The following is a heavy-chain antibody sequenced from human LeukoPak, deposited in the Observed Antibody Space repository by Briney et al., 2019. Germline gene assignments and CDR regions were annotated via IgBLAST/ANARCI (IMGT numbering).Heavy chain of an antibody. Sequence: GGSLRLSCAASGFTFSNYGMHWVRQAPGKGLEWVSAISGSGGSTYYADSVKGRFTISRDNSKNTLYLQMNSLRAEDTAVYYCAKDAYDFWSGFDYYYYYYMDVWGKGTTVTVSS. V-gene: IGHV3-23*01. CDR3: AKDAYDFWSGFDYYYYYYMDV. CDR1: GFTFSNYG. J-gene: IGHJ6*03. CDR2: ISGSGGST. D-gene: IGHD3-3*01.